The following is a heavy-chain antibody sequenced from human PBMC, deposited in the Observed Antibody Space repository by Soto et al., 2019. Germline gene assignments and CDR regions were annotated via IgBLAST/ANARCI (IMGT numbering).Heavy chain of an antibody. Sequence: EVQLVESGGGLVEPGGSLRLSCTASALTYVNAWMSWVREAPGKGLGWVGRIRRASDGGITDYAEPEKGRFPISKDDSKNTVNLQMNSLRSEDTALYYCTAGRASTTDYGIDDWGQGTTVTVSS. CDR2: IRRASDGGIT. V-gene: IGHV3-15*07. J-gene: IGHJ6*02. D-gene: IGHD5-12*01. CDR1: ALTYVNAW. CDR3: TAGRASTTDYGIDD.